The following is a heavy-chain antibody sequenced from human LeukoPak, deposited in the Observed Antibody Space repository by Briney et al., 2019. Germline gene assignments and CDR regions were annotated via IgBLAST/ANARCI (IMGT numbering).Heavy chain of an antibody. CDR1: GGTFSSYA. D-gene: IGHD6-6*01. V-gene: IGHV1-69*05. J-gene: IGHJ4*02. CDR3: ATPPGTPSDSSSFLLLDY. Sequence: GASVKVSCKASGGTFSSYAISWVRQAPGQGLEWMGGIIPIFGTANYAQKFQGRVTMTRDTSISTAYIELSRLRSDDTAVYYCATPPGTPSDSSSFLLLDYWGQGTLVTVSS. CDR2: IIPIFGTA.